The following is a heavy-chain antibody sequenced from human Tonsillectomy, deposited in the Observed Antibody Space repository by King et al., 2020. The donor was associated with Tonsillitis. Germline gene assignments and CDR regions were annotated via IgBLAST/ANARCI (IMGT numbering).Heavy chain of an antibody. D-gene: IGHD1-26*01. Sequence: VQLVESGAEVKKPGESLKISCTVFGYSFTNYWIGWVRQMPGKGLEWMGIIWPGDSDTRYSPSFQGQVTISVDKSISTAYLQWSSLKASDTAMYYCARSGSYSSLDAFDIWGQGTMVTVSS. CDR1: GYSFTNYW. CDR2: IWPGDSDT. V-gene: IGHV5-51*03. J-gene: IGHJ3*02. CDR3: ARSGSYSSLDAFDI.